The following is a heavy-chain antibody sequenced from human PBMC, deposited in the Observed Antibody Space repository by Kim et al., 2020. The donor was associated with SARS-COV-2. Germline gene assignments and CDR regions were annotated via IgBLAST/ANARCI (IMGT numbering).Heavy chain of an antibody. V-gene: IGHV3-23*01. CDR3: AKDTAAPGEVNY. Sequence: GGSLRLSCAASGLTFRSYAMSWVRQAPGKGLEWVSGISDSGGTTFYADSVKGRFTISRDNSKNTLYLQMNSLRDEDTAVYYCAKDTAAPGEVNYWGQGTLVTVSS. J-gene: IGHJ4*02. CDR1: GLTFRSYA. D-gene: IGHD6-13*01. CDR2: ISDSGGTT.